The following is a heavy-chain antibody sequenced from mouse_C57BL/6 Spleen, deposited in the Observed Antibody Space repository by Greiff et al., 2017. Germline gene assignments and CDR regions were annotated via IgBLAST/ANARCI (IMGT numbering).Heavy chain of an antibody. CDR3: AVMVRTGAWFAY. D-gene: IGHD2-2*01. V-gene: IGHV1-53*01. CDR1: GYTFTSYW. J-gene: IGHJ3*01. Sequence: QVQLQQSGTELVKPGASVKLSCNASGYTFTSYWMHWVKQRPGQGLEWIGNINPSNGGTNYNEKFKSKATLTVDKSSTTAYIQLSSLTSEDSAVYYCAVMVRTGAWFAYWGQGTLVTVSA. CDR2: INPSNGGT.